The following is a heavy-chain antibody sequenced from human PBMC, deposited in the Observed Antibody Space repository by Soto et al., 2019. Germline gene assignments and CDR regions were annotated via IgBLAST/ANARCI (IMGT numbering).Heavy chain of an antibody. CDR3: ATKVRATNYLYYGMDV. CDR2: IAFDGSQE. CDR1: GFTFNTSG. Sequence: PGGSLRLSCAASGFTFNTSGMHWVRQAPGKGLEWVAVIAFDGSQEFYGDSVRGRFTISRDNSKNTLFLQMKSLTPEDTAVYYCATKVRATNYLYYGMDVWGQGTKVTVSS. V-gene: IGHV3-30*03. J-gene: IGHJ6*02.